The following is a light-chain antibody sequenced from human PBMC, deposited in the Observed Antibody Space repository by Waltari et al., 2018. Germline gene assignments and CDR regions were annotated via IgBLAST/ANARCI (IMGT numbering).Light chain of an antibody. CDR1: QSISRN. Sequence: EILMTQSPPTLSVSPGERATLSCRASQSISRNLDWYQQKPGQAPRLLIYGASTRATGIPARFSGSGSGTEFTLTISSLQSEDFAVYYCQQYNNWRTFGQGTKLEIK. CDR3: QQYNNWRT. CDR2: GAS. V-gene: IGKV3-15*01. J-gene: IGKJ2*01.